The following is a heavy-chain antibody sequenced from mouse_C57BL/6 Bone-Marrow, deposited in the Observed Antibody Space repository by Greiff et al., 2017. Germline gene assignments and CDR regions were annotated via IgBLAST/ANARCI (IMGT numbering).Heavy chain of an antibody. CDR2: IDPSDSYT. CDR3: ASWDWFAY. CDR1: GYTFTSYW. Sequence: QVQLQQPGAELVKPGASVKLSCMASGYTFTSYWMQWVKQRPGQGLEWIGEIDPSDSYTNYNQKFKGKATLTVDTSSSTAYMQLSSLTSEDSAVYYCASWDWFAYWGQGTLVTVSA. D-gene: IGHD4-1*01. V-gene: IGHV1-50*01. J-gene: IGHJ3*01.